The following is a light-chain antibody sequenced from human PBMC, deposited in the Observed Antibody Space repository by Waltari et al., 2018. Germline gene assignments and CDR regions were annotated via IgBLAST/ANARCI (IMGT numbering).Light chain of an antibody. V-gene: IGKV3-11*01. Sequence: VLTQSPPTLSLSPGERATLSCRASQSDSTYLAWYQHKPGQPPRLLIFNASYRATGVPTRFSGSGSGTDFTLTISSLEPEDFAVYYCQQRSSGPPVTFGQGTRLEIK. CDR2: NAS. CDR3: QQRSSGPPVT. J-gene: IGKJ5*01. CDR1: QSDSTY.